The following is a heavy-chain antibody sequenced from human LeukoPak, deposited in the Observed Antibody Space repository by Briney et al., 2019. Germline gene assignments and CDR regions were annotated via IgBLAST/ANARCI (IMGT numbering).Heavy chain of an antibody. V-gene: IGHV3-33*01. CDR1: GFTFSSYG. CDR2: IWYDGSNK. D-gene: IGHD3-22*01. J-gene: IGHJ4*02. Sequence: GRSLRLSCAASGFTFSSYGMHWVRQAPGKGLEWVAVIWYDGSNKYYADSVKGRFTISRDNSKNTQYLQMSSLRAEDTALYYCARDYDSSGFSPYCWGQGTLVTVSS. CDR3: ARDYDSSGFSPYC.